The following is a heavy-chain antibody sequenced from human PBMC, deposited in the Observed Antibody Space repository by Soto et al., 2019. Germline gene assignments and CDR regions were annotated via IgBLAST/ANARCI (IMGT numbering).Heavy chain of an antibody. D-gene: IGHD6-19*01. V-gene: IGHV1-2*02. J-gene: IGHJ2*01. CDR3: ARDRELYSSGWYGWWYFDL. Sequence: QVQLVQSGAEVKKPGASVKVSCKASGYTFTGYYLHWVRQAPGQGLEWMGWINPNSGGTNSAQKFQGRVTMPRDTSISTAYMELSRLRSDDTAVYYCARDRELYSSGWYGWWYFDLWGRGTLVTVSS. CDR2: INPNSGGT. CDR1: GYTFTGYY.